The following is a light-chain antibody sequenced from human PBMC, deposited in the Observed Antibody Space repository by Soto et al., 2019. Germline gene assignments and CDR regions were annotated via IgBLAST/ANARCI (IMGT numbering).Light chain of an antibody. J-gene: IGLJ2*01. Sequence: QPVLTQPPSVSGAPGQRVTISCTGNSSNLGAGYDVHWYQQLPGAAPKLVIFGNRNRPSGVPERFSGSKSGTSASLAITGLQAEDEDDYYCHAYDYSLNASAFGVGSNLTVL. CDR2: GNR. CDR3: HAYDYSLNASA. CDR1: SSNLGAGYD. V-gene: IGLV1-40*01.